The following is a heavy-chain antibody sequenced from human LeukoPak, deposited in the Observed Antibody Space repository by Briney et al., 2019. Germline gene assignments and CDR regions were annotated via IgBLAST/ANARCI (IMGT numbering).Heavy chain of an antibody. J-gene: IGHJ5*02. D-gene: IGHD2-15*01. Sequence: ASVKVSCKASGYTFTGYYMHWVRQAPGQGLEWMGWINPNSGGTNYAQKFQGRVTMTRDTSISTAYMELSRLRSDDTAVYYCARDKRYCSSGRCWGVQFGPWGQGTLVTVSS. CDR1: GYTFTGYY. V-gene: IGHV1-2*02. CDR2: INPNSGGT. CDR3: ARDKRYCSSGRCWGVQFGP.